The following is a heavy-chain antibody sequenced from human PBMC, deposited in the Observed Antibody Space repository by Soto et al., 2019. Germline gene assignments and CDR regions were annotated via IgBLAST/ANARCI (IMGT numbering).Heavy chain of an antibody. J-gene: IGHJ5*02. CDR3: ARLRRGAFDP. CDR1: GDTFGSDS. V-gene: IGHV1-69*01. Sequence: QVQLVQSGAEVRKPGSSVKVSCQASGDTFGSDSINWVRQAPGQGLEWMGGIIPMLEKPNYAQTLQDRLTITADESAKTDYMELRNLRSEDTAVYFCARLRRGAFDPWGQGTPVNVSS. CDR2: IIPMLEKP.